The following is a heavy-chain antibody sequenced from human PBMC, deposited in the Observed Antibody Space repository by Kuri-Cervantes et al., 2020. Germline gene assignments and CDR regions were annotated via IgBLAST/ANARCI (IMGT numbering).Heavy chain of an antibody. CDR1: GFTFSSYA. CDR2: ISGSGGST. Sequence: GGSLRLSCAASGFTFSSYAMSWVRQAPGKGLEWVSAISGSGGSTYYADSVKGRFTISRDNSKNTLYLQMNSLRAEDTAVYYCAKGGAARPYYYGMDVWGQGTTVTVSS. D-gene: IGHD6-6*01. J-gene: IGHJ6*02. V-gene: IGHV3-23*01. CDR3: AKGGAARPYYYGMDV.